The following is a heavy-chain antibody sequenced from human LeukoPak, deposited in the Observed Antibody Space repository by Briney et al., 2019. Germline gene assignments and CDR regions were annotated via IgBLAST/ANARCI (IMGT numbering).Heavy chain of an antibody. J-gene: IGHJ6*03. D-gene: IGHD3-16*01. CDR2: IIPIFGTA. V-gene: IGHV1-69*05. Sequence: ASVKVSCKASGYTFTSYAISWVRQAPGQGLEWMGGIIPIFGTANYAQKFQGRVTITTDESTSTAYMELSSLRSEDTAVYYCARGVGGGFHYYMDVWGKGTTVTVSS. CDR3: ARGVGGGFHYYMDV. CDR1: GYTFTSYA.